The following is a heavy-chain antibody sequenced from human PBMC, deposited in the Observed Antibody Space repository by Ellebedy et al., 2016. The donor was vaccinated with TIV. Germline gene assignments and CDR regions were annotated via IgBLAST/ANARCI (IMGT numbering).Heavy chain of an antibody. D-gene: IGHD5/OR15-5a*01. CDR1: GYIFTGYF. CDR2: INPNSGGT. CDR3: ARDLSVNWFDP. J-gene: IGHJ5*02. Sequence: AASVKVSCKASGYIFTGYFIHWVRQAPGQGLEWMGWINPNSGGTTYAQSFQGRLTMTRDTSINTAYMELRRLRSDDTAVYYCARDLSVNWFDPWGQGTLVTVSS. V-gene: IGHV1-2*02.